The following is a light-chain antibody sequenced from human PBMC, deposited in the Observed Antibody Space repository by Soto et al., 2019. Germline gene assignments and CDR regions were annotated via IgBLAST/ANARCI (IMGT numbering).Light chain of an antibody. J-gene: IGKJ1*01. CDR1: QSVGTY. V-gene: IGKV3-11*01. Sequence: LTQSPGTLSLSPGERATLSCRASQSVGTYLAGYQQKPGQAARLLIFDASKRATGIPARFSGSGSGTDFPLTISSLETEDLDVYYCQHRSTWPSWTFGAGTKVEIK. CDR3: QHRSTWPSWT. CDR2: DAS.